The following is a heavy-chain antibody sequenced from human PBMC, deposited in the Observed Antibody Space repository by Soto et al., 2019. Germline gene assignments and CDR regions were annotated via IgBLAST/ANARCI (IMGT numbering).Heavy chain of an antibody. CDR2: IYWDEDK. CDR1: GFSLNTNGMG. Sequence: QITLKESGPTLVRPTQTLTLTCSFSGFSLNTNGMGVGWIRQPPGKALEWLAFIYWDEDKRYSPSLKTRLTVTADTSKHEVVLALTNLDPVDTGTYYCAGWNYASGLGGWGQWTTVTLS. J-gene: IGHJ6*02. D-gene: IGHD1-7*01. V-gene: IGHV2-5*02. CDR3: AGWNYASGLGG.